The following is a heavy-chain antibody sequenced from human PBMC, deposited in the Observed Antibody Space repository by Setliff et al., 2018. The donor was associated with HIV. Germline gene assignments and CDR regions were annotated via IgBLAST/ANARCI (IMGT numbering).Heavy chain of an antibody. CDR2: IYPGDSDT. D-gene: IGHD3-9*01. CDR3: ARQGDYDILTGYYRGPHDAFDI. CDR1: GYSFTSYW. V-gene: IGHV5-51*01. Sequence: GESLTISCKGSGYSFTSYWIAWVRQMPGKGLEWMGIIYPGDSDTRYSLSFQGQVTISADKSISTAYLQWSSLKASDTAMYYCARQGDYDILTGYYRGPHDAFDIWGQGTMVTVS. J-gene: IGHJ3*02.